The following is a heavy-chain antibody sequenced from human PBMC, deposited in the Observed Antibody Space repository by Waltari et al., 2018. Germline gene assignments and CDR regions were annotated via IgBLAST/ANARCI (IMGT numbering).Heavy chain of an antibody. CDR2: VHGSGRT. CDR1: GDSVTSSYL. J-gene: IGHJ4*02. Sequence: QLQLEESSPALVRPSETLSVTCAVSGDSVTSSYLWNWVRQSPGKGLEWIGQVHGSGRTNYNPSFASRVTVSLDTSNNQVSLKLTSATAADTAVYYCARDRGRGLYLDSWGPGTLVTVSP. D-gene: IGHD2-15*01. V-gene: IGHV4-4*02. CDR3: ARDRGRGLYLDS.